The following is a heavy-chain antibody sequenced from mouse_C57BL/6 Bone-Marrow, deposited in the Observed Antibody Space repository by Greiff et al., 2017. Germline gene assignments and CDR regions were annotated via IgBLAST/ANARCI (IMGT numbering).Heavy chain of an antibody. Sequence: EVKLQEPGPGLVKPSQSLSLTCSVTGYSITSGYYWNWIRQFPGNKREWMGYISYDGSNNYNPSLKNRISITRDTSKNQFFLKLNSLTTEDTATYYGARDPGNYWYYDVWGTGTTVTVSS. D-gene: IGHD2-1*01. CDR3: ARDPGNYWYYDV. CDR1: GYSITSGYY. J-gene: IGHJ1*03. V-gene: IGHV3-6*01. CDR2: ISYDGSN.